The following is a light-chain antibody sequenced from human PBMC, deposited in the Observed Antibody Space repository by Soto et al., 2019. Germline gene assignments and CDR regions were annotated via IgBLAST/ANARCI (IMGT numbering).Light chain of an antibody. V-gene: IGLV2-8*01. Sequence: QSALTQPPSASGSPGQSVTISCTGTNSDVGGYNYVSWYQQHPGKVPKLMIYEVSKRPSGVPDRFSGSKSGNTASLTISGLQAEDEADYYCSSYTSSSTLVFGGGTQLTVL. CDR2: EVS. CDR3: SSYTSSSTLV. CDR1: NSDVGGYNY. J-gene: IGLJ2*01.